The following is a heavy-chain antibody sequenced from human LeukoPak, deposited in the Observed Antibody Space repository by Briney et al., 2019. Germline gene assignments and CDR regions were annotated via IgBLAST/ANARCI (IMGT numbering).Heavy chain of an antibody. J-gene: IGHJ5*02. Sequence: SETLSLTCAVYGGSFSGYYWSWIRQPPGKGLEWIGEINHSGSTNYNPSLKSRVTISVDTSKNQFSLKLSSVTAADTAVYYCARERSHRTNWFDPWGQGTLVTVSS. V-gene: IGHV4-34*01. D-gene: IGHD1-1*01. CDR1: GGSFSGYY. CDR3: ARERSHRTNWFDP. CDR2: INHSGST.